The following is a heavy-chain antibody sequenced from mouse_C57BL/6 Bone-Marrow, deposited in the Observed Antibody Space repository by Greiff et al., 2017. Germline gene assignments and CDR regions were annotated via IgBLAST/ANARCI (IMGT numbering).Heavy chain of an antibody. CDR3: ARHGSSYWYFDV. J-gene: IGHJ1*03. Sequence: EVKLVESGGGLVKPGGSLKLSCAASGFTFSDYGMHWVRQAPEKGVEWVAYISSGSSTIYYADTVKGRFTISRDNAKNTLFLQMTSLRSEDTAMYYCARHGSSYWYFDVWGTGTTVTVSS. D-gene: IGHD1-1*01. CDR2: ISSGSSTI. V-gene: IGHV5-17*01. CDR1: GFTFSDYG.